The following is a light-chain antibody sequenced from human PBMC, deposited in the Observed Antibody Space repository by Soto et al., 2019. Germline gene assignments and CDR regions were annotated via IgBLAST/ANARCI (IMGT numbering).Light chain of an antibody. V-gene: IGKV3-15*01. CDR3: QQYNNWPPRYT. Sequence: DIVLTQSPATLSVSPGESATLSCRASQSVSRALAWYQHVPGQAPRLLIYDSSTRATGVPARFSGSGSGTRLTLTISSLRSKDFAVYYCQQYNNWPPRYTFGQGPKLQI. J-gene: IGKJ2*01. CDR1: QSVSRA. CDR2: DSS.